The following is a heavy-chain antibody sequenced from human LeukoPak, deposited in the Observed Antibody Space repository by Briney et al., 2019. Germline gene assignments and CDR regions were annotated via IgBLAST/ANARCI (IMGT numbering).Heavy chain of an antibody. V-gene: IGHV4-59*12. Sequence: SETLSLTCTVSGDSITTYYWSWIRHPPGKGLEYIGHINYSGSTNYNPSLRSRVTISEDTSRNQFSVKLTSVTAADTAVYYCAREGRTVPATVYFDYWGQGTLVTVSS. CDR3: AREGRTVPATVYFDY. CDR2: INYSGST. J-gene: IGHJ4*02. D-gene: IGHD2-2*01. CDR1: GDSITTYY.